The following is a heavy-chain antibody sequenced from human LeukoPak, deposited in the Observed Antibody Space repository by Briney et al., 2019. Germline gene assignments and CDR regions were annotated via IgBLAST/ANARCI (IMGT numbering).Heavy chain of an antibody. V-gene: IGHV3-23*01. CDR1: GFTFSTYA. J-gene: IGHJ4*02. CDR2: ISGSGGST. Sequence: GSLRLSCAASGFTFSTYAMSWVRQAPGKGLEWVSAISGSGGSTYYADSVKGRFTISRDNSKNTLYLQMNSLRAEDTAVYYCAKDSTHVFAYYYGDYWGQGTLVTVSS. D-gene: IGHD3-10*01. CDR3: AKDSTHVFAYYYGDY.